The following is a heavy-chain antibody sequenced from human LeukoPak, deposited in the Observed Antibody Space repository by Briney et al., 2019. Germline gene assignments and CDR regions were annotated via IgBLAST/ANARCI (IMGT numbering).Heavy chain of an antibody. CDR2: MNPNSGNT. Sequence: GASVKVSCKASGYTFTSYDINWVRQATGQGLEWMGWMNPNSGNTGYAQKFQGRVTMTRNTSISTDYMELSSLRSEDTAVYYCARGSGSAGYSSSWGQGTLVTVSS. V-gene: IGHV1-8*01. CDR3: ARGSGSAGYSSS. D-gene: IGHD6-13*01. CDR1: GYTFTSYD. J-gene: IGHJ4*02.